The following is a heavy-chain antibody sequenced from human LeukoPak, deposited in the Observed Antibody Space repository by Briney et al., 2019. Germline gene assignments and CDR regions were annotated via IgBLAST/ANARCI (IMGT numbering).Heavy chain of an antibody. CDR3: ARVTSPTGPDY. V-gene: IGHV1-69*04. Sequence: ASVKVSCKASGGTFSSYAISWVRQAPGQGLEWMGRIIPILGIANYAQKFQGRVTITADKSTSTAYMELSGLRSEDTAVYYCARVTSPTGPDYWGQGTLVTVSS. CDR1: GGTFSSYA. CDR2: IIPILGIA. D-gene: IGHD2-8*02. J-gene: IGHJ4*02.